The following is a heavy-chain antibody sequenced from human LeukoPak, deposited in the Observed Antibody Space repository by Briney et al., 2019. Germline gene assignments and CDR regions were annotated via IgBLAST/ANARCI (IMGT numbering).Heavy chain of an antibody. CDR3: ARDRVVVAATIFYDAFDI. CDR2: MDEYGSDI. Sequence: GGSLRLSCVVSGFDFSGFSMSWVRQTPGKGLEWVAIMDEYGSDIFYVESVKGRFIISRANARNSLYLQMNNLRAEDTAVYYCARDRVVVAATIFYDAFDIWGQGTMVTVSS. J-gene: IGHJ3*02. D-gene: IGHD2-15*01. V-gene: IGHV3-7*01. CDR1: GFDFSGFS.